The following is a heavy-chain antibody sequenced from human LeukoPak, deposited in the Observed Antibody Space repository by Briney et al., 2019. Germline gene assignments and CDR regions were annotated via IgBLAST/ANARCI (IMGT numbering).Heavy chain of an antibody. D-gene: IGHD1-26*01. V-gene: IGHV1-18*01. CDR3: ATAPWELDDAFDI. CDR2: TSTYNGNT. Sequence: ASVKVSCKASGYTFTSYGISWVRQAPGQGLEWMGWTSTYNGNTNYAQKLQGRVTMTTDTSTSTAYMELRSLRSDDTAVYYCATAPWELDDAFDIWGQGTMVTVSS. CDR1: GYTFTSYG. J-gene: IGHJ3*02.